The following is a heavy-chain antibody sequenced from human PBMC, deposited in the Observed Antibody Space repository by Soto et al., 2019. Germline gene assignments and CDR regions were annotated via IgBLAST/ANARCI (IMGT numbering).Heavy chain of an antibody. D-gene: IGHD5-12*01. J-gene: IGHJ5*02. CDR3: AGERSGYRHTCAP. Sequence: QVQLVQSGSEVQKPGASVKVSCKASCYTFTTYDLSWVRQAPGQGLEWMGWISPYSGNTKYAQKLQGRVTMTTDTSTNTAYVELRILRSDDTAVYDCAGERSGYRHTCAPWCQGTLETVTS. V-gene: IGHV1-18*01. CDR1: CYTFTTYD. CDR2: ISPYSGNT.